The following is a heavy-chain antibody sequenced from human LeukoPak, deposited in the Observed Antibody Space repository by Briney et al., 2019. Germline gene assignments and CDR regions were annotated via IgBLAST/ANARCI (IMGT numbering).Heavy chain of an antibody. CDR1: GFTFSTYW. Sequence: GGSLRLSCAASGFTFSTYWMHWVRQAPGKGLVWVSRINSDECSTTYAASVKGRFTISRDNAKNTLYLQMNSLRADDTAVYYCASGSFYGGVAFDYWGQGTLVTVSS. CDR3: ASGSFYGGVAFDY. CDR2: INSDECST. D-gene: IGHD4-23*01. V-gene: IGHV3-74*01. J-gene: IGHJ4*02.